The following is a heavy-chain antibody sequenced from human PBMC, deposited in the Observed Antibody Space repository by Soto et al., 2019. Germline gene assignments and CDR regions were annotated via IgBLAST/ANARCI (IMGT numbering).Heavy chain of an antibody. CDR2: FDPEDGET. V-gene: IGHV1-24*01. D-gene: IGHD3-9*01. J-gene: IGHJ4*02. Sequence: ASVKVSCKVSGYTLTDLSMHWVRQAPGKGLEWMGGFDPEDGETIYAQKFQGRVTMTEDTSTDTAYMELSSLRSEDTAVYYCATRDLRYFDWGLDYWGQGTLVTVSS. CDR1: GYTLTDLS. CDR3: ATRDLRYFDWGLDY.